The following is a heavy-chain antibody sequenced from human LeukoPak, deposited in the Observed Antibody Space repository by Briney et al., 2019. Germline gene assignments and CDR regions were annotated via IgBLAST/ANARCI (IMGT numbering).Heavy chain of an antibody. V-gene: IGHV3-48*01. Sequence: GGSLRLSCAASGFTLSSYSMNWVRQAPGKGLEWVAYISSSSSTIYYADSVKGRFTISRDNAKNSLYLQMNNLRAEDTAVYYCARIMDFWSGYYCFDYWGQGTLVTVSS. D-gene: IGHD3-3*01. CDR3: ARIMDFWSGYYCFDY. J-gene: IGHJ4*02. CDR1: GFTLSSYS. CDR2: ISSSSSTI.